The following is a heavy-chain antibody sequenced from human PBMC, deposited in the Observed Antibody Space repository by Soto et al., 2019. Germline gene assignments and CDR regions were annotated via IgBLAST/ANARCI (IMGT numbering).Heavy chain of an antibody. D-gene: IGHD3-16*01. V-gene: IGHV3-15*07. J-gene: IGHJ6*01. CDR2: IKTSAGGGAT. Sequence: EVQLVESAGGLVKPGGSLRLSCVASGFSFNEAWMNWVRQAPGQGLEWVGRIKTSAGGGATNYAAPVQGRFTISRDDSKNTLYLHLNSLRTGDPAIYYCTTGLGEGIWGQGTTVIVSS. CDR1: GFSFNEAW. CDR3: TTGLGEGI.